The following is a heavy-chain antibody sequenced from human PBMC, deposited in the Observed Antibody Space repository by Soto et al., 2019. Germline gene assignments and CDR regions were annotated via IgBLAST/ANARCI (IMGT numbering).Heavy chain of an antibody. CDR3: ARHVDPEAGLFFDS. CDR1: GGSVSSSSYY. Sequence: QLQLQESGPGLVKPSETLSLTCTVSGGSVSSSSYYWAWVRQSPGKGLEWIGSIHYSGSTYYNPSLKSRVTVSGDTSTKQFSLKVSSVTAADMAIYYCARHVDPEAGLFFDSWGHGTLVTVSS. J-gene: IGHJ4*01. V-gene: IGHV4-39*01. CDR2: IHYSGST.